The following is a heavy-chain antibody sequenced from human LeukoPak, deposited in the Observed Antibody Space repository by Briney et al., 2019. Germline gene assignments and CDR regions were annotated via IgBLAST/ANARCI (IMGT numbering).Heavy chain of an antibody. J-gene: IGHJ4*02. Sequence: GGCLRLSCAASAFTFRTYWMSWVRQGPGKGLEWVSGISGSGGSTNYADSVKGRFTISRDNSKNTLYLRMNSLRGEDTAVYYCARAITFGGGFDYWGQGTLVTVSS. CDR1: AFTFRTYW. CDR3: ARAITFGGGFDY. CDR2: ISGSGGST. V-gene: IGHV3-23*01. D-gene: IGHD3-16*01.